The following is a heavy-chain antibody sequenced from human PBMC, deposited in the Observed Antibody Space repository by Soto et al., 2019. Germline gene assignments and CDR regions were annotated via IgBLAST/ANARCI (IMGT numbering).Heavy chain of an antibody. Sequence: QVQLVESGGGVVQPGRSLRLSCAASGFTFSSYAMHWVRQAPGKGLEWVAVISYDGSNKYYADSVKGRFTISRDNSKNTLYLQMNSLRAEDTAVYYCARVPGYCSSTSCYGNSYYGMDVWGQGTTVTVSS. CDR2: ISYDGSNK. J-gene: IGHJ6*02. D-gene: IGHD2-2*03. CDR1: GFTFSSYA. CDR3: ARVPGYCSSTSCYGNSYYGMDV. V-gene: IGHV3-30-3*01.